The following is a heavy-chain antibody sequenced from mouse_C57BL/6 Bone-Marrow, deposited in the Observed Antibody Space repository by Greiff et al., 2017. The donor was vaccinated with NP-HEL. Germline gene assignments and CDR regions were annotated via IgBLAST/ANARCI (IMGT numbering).Heavy chain of an antibody. CDR3: ARANWDAWFAY. J-gene: IGHJ3*01. D-gene: IGHD4-1*01. Sequence: EVKLVESGGGLVQPGGSLKLSCAASGFTFSDYGMAWVRQAPRKGPEWVAFISNLAYSIYYADTVTGRFTISRENAKNTLYLEMSSLRSEDTAMYYCARANWDAWFAYWGQGTLVTVSA. CDR2: ISNLAYSI. CDR1: GFTFSDYG. V-gene: IGHV5-15*01.